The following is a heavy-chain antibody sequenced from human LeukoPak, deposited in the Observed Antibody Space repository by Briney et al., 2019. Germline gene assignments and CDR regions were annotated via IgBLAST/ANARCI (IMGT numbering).Heavy chain of an antibody. CDR2: INPSGGST. D-gene: IGHD2-2*01. V-gene: IGHV1-46*01. J-gene: IGHJ4*02. CDR3: ARDASGCSSTSCSPPGDY. Sequence: ASVKVSCKASGGTFSSYAISWVRQAPGQGLEWMGIINPSGGSTSYAQKFQGRVTMTRDTSTSTVYMELSSLRSEDTAVYYCARDASGCSSTSCSPPGDYWGQGTLVTVSS. CDR1: GGTFSSYA.